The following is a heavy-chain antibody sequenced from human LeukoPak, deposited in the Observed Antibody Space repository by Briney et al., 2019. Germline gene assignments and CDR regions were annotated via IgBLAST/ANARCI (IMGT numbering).Heavy chain of an antibody. CDR1: GFTFSSYW. D-gene: IGHD1-26*01. J-gene: IGHJ4*02. CDR2: INTDGSST. Sequence: GRSLRLSCAASGFTFSSYWMHWVRQAPGKGLVWVSRINTDGSSTTYADSVKGRFTISRDNAKNTLYLQMNSLRADDTAVYYCAKGLMGATPYYFDYWGQGTLVTVSS. CDR3: AKGLMGATPYYFDY. V-gene: IGHV3-74*01.